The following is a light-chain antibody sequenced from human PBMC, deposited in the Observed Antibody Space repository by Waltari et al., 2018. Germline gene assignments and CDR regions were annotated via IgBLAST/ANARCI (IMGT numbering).Light chain of an antibody. CDR1: SSNIGGDI. V-gene: IGLV1-44*01. CDR3: ATWDASLDTWV. Sequence: QSVVTQPPSASGTPGQRVTLSCSGSSSNIGGDIVNWYQQFPGTAPQLLIYANNQRPSGVPGRFSGSRSGTSASLVISGLQSEDEADYYCATWDASLDTWVFGGGTKVTVL. CDR2: ANN. J-gene: IGLJ3*02.